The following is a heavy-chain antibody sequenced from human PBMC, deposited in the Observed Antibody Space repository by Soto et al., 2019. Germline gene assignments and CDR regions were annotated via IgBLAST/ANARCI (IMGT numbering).Heavy chain of an antibody. CDR3: AREFFGYCSSTSCYRHFQH. CDR1: GYTFTSYG. D-gene: IGHD2-2*02. J-gene: IGHJ1*01. Sequence: GASVKVSCKASGYTFTSYGISWVRQAPGQGLEWMGWISAYNGNTNYAQKLQGRVTMTTDTSTSTAYMELRSLRSDDTAVYYCAREFFGYCSSTSCYRHFQHWGQGTLVTVSS. V-gene: IGHV1-18*01. CDR2: ISAYNGNT.